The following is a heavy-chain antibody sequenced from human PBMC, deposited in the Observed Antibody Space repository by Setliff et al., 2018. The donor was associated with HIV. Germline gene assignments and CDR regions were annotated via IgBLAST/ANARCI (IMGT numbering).Heavy chain of an antibody. J-gene: IGHJ1*01. V-gene: IGHV4-39*07. Sequence: PSETLSLTCTVSGGSIKSSSYYRGWIRQPPGKGLEWIGSIYYSGNTYYNPSLKSRVTISVDTSRNQFSLRLSSVAAADTAIYYCARVPTSSWYVTTQRTKEYFQQWGQGTLVTVSS. D-gene: IGHD6-13*01. CDR3: ARVPTSSWYVTTQRTKEYFQQ. CDR1: GGSIKSSSYY. CDR2: IYYSGNT.